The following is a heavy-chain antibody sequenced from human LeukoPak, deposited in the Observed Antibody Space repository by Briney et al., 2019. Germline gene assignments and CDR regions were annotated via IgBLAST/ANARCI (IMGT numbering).Heavy chain of an antibody. J-gene: IGHJ4*02. CDR1: GGTMTNYY. V-gene: IGHV4-4*07. Sequence: PSETLSLTCTVSGGTMTNYYWSWIRQPAGKELEWIWRINSSGSTNYKPSLKSRVTMSVDTTKNQFSLNLTTVTVADMAIYFCARVGVVESSGYHDYNFDFWGQGSLVTVSS. D-gene: IGHD3-22*01. CDR2: INSSGST. CDR3: ARVGVVESSGYHDYNFDF.